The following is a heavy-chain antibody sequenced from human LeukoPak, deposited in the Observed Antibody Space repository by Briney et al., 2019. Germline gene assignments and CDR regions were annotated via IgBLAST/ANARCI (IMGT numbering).Heavy chain of an antibody. D-gene: IGHD6-13*01. CDR1: GFAFSSYE. J-gene: IGHJ4*02. CDR2: INSRGTTI. Sequence: PGGSLRLSCAASGFAFSSYEVMWVRQAPGEGLEWISYINSRGTTIYYADSVKGRFTISRDNALNSLYLQMNSLRAEDTAIYYCARAGYTSSWFYFDYWGQGALVTVSS. V-gene: IGHV3-48*03. CDR3: ARAGYTSSWFYFDY.